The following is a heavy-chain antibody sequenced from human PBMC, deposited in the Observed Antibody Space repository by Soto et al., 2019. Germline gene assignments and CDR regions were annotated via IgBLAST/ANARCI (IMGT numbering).Heavy chain of an antibody. CDR2: IKQDGSEK. D-gene: IGHD3-22*01. Sequence: GGSLRLSCAASGFTFSSYWMSWVRQAQGKGLEWVANIKQDGSEKYYVDSVEGRFTISRDNAKNSLYLQMNSLRAEDTAVYYCAREGDDSSGYYEGYYFDYWGQGTLVTVSS. J-gene: IGHJ4*02. CDR1: GFTFSSYW. V-gene: IGHV3-7*01. CDR3: AREGDDSSGYYEGYYFDY.